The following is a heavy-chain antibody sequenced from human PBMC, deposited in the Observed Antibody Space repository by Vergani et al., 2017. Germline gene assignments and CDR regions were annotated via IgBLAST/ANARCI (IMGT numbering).Heavy chain of an antibody. CDR3: ASDRMWELHSGYFDL. Sequence: EVQLVESGGGLIQPGGSLRLSCAASGFTVSSNYMSWVRQAPGKGLEWVSVIYSGGSTYYADSVKGRFTISRDNSKNTLYLQMNSLRAEDTAAYYCASDRMWELHSGYFDLWGRGTLVTVSS. CDR1: GFTVSSNY. D-gene: IGHD1-26*01. CDR2: IYSGGST. V-gene: IGHV3-53*01. J-gene: IGHJ2*01.